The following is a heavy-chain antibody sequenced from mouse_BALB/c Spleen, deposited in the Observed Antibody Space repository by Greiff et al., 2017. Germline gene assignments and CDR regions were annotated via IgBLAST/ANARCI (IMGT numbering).Heavy chain of an antibody. J-gene: IGHJ2*01. Sequence: VKLVESGPGLVAPSQCLSITCNASGFSLTSYGVSWVRQHPGKGLEWLGVICGDGSTNYHSAHIARRSTSKDNSKGQIFLKLNSLQTDETATYYCAREGYDDGDLDYWGQGTTLTVSS. V-gene: IGHV2-3*01. CDR2: ICGDGST. CDR3: AREGYDDGDLDY. CDR1: GFSLTSYG. D-gene: IGHD2-14*01.